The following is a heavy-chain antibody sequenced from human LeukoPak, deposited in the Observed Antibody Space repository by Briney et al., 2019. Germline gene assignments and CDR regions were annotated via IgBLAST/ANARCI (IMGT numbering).Heavy chain of an antibody. CDR2: IYTSGST. CDR1: GGSISSYY. D-gene: IGHD1-1*01. Sequence: SETLSLTCTVSGGSISSYYWSWIRQPPGKGLEWIGYIYTSGSTNYNPSLKSRVTISVDTSKNQFSLKLSSVTAADTAVYYCARRKLALYYYYMDVWGKGTTVTVSS. CDR3: ARRKLALYYYYMDV. V-gene: IGHV4-4*09. J-gene: IGHJ6*03.